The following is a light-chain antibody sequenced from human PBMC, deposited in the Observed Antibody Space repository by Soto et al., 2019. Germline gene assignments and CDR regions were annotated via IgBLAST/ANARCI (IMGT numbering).Light chain of an antibody. J-gene: IGKJ1*01. CDR2: DAS. V-gene: IGKV1-5*01. CDR3: QQYENSWT. Sequence: DIQMTQSPSTLSATAGDRVTITCRASQSISSWLAWYQHKPGKAPKLLIYDASNLDSGVPSRFSGSGSGTELSLTISNLQPDDCATYYCQQYENSWTFGQGTSVEIK. CDR1: QSISSW.